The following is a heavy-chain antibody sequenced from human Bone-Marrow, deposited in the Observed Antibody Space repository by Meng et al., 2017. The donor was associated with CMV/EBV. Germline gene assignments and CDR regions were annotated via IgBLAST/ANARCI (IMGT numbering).Heavy chain of an antibody. Sequence: SGYTFSGYNIYLMHWVRQAPGQGLEWLGGINPNSGGTNYAQKFQGKVTLTRDTSINTVYMELSSLTSDDTAVYYCARGPVREGVLDYWGQGTLVTVSS. CDR1: GYTFSGYN. CDR3: ARGPVREGVLDY. D-gene: IGHD3-10*01. V-gene: IGHV1-2*02. J-gene: IGHJ4*02. CDR2: INPNSGGT.